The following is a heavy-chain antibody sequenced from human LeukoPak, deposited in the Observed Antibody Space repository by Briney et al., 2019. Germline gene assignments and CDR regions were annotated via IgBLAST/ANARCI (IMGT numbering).Heavy chain of an antibody. CDR2: ISHDGII. Sequence: GGSLRLSCATAGFTFSSYVMHWVRRTPGKGLVWVPRISHDGIISYADSVKGRFTISRDNAKNTLILQMNSLRVEDTAVYCCARDWVYKIDYWGRGTLVTVSS. V-gene: IGHV3-74*01. D-gene: IGHD5-24*01. CDR1: GFTFSSYV. J-gene: IGHJ4*02. CDR3: ARDWVYKIDY.